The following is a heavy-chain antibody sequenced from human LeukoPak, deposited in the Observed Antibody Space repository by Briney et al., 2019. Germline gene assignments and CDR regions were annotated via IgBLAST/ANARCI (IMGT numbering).Heavy chain of an antibody. J-gene: IGHJ4*02. Sequence: GGSLRLSCAASGFTFSSYSMNWVRQAPGKGLEWVSSISSSSYIYYADSVKGRFTISRDNAKNSLYLQMNSLRAEDTAVYYCARVDNGYCSGGSCYGSDYWGQGTLVTVSS. D-gene: IGHD2-15*01. CDR1: GFTFSSYS. CDR3: ARVDNGYCSGGSCYGSDY. CDR2: ISSSSYI. V-gene: IGHV3-21*01.